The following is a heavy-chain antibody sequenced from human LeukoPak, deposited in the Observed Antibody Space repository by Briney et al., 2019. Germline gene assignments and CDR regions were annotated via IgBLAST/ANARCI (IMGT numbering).Heavy chain of an antibody. CDR1: GGSFSGYY. Sequence: SETLSLTCAVYGGSFSGYYWSWIRQPPGKGLEWIGEINHSGSTNYNPSLKSRVTMSVDTSKDQFSLKLSSVTAADTAVYYCARGTAANYDFWSGPYYFDYWGQGTLVTVSS. V-gene: IGHV4-34*01. J-gene: IGHJ4*02. D-gene: IGHD3-3*01. CDR3: ARGTAANYDFWSGPYYFDY. CDR2: INHSGST.